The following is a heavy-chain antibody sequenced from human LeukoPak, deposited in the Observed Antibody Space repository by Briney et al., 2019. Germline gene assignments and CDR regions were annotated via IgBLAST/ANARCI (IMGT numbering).Heavy chain of an antibody. CDR1: GYSISSGYY. V-gene: IGHV4-38-2*02. J-gene: IGHJ4*02. CDR3: ARGPTTVTRAFDY. CDR2: IYHSGST. Sequence: SETLSLTCTVSGYSISSGYYWGWIRPPPGKGLEWIGSIYHSGSTYYNPSLKRRVTISVDTSKNQFSLKLSSVAAAATAVYYCARGPTTVTRAFDYWGQGTLVTVSS. D-gene: IGHD4-17*01.